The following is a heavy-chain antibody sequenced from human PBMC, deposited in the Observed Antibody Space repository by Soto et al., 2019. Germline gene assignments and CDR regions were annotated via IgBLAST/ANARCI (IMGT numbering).Heavy chain of an antibody. Sequence: QVQLVQSGAEEKKPGASVKVSCKASGYTFTGYAMHWVRQAPGQRLEWMGWINAGNGNTKYSQKFQGRVTITRDTSGSTAYMELSSLRSEDTAVYYCARAVAVHADIDYWGQGALVTVSS. CDR3: ARAVAVHADIDY. D-gene: IGHD6-19*01. CDR2: INAGNGNT. V-gene: IGHV1-3*05. CDR1: GYTFTGYA. J-gene: IGHJ4*02.